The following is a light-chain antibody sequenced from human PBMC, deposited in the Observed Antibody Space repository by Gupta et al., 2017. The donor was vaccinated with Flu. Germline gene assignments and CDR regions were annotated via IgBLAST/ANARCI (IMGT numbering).Light chain of an antibody. Sequence: DTLSLSPGERASLSCRASQSVSNNYLAWYQQKPGQAPRLLIYGASSRATGIPDRFSGSGSGTDFTLTISRLEPEDFAVYYCQQDGSSPLTFGQGTKVEIK. V-gene: IGKV3-20*01. J-gene: IGKJ2*01. CDR1: QSVSNNY. CDR3: QQDGSSPLT. CDR2: GAS.